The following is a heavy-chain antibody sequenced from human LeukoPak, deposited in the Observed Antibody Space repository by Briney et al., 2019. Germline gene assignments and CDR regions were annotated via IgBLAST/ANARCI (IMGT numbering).Heavy chain of an antibody. CDR2: TNHSGST. Sequence: PSETLSLTCAVYGGSFSGYYWSWIRQPPGKGLEWIGETNHSGSTNYNPSLKSRVTISVDTSKNQFSLKLSSVTAADTAVYYCARHSSSSRRVPDYWGQGTLVTVSS. D-gene: IGHD6-13*01. CDR1: GGSFSGYY. J-gene: IGHJ4*02. V-gene: IGHV4-34*01. CDR3: ARHSSSSRRVPDY.